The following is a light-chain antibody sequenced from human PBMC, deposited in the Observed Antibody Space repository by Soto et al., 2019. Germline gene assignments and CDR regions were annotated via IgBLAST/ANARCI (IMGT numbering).Light chain of an antibody. J-gene: IGKJ1*01. CDR1: QSISSW. CDR3: QQYNTYPWT. V-gene: IGKV1-5*01. CDR2: DAS. Sequence: DIQMPQSPATLSASVGDRVTITCRASQSISSWLAWYQQKPGKVPKLLIDDASSLESAVPSRFSGSGSGTAFTLTISRLQPDDFATYYCQQYNTYPWTFGQGTKVEIK.